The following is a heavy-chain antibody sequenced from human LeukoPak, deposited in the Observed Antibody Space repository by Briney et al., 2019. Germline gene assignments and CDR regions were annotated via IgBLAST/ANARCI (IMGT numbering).Heavy chain of an antibody. CDR1: GFTFSDYY. Sequence: AGGSLRLSCAASGFTFSDYYMSWIRQAPGKGLEWVSYISSSGSTIYYADSVKGRFTISRDNSKNTLYLQMNSLRVEDTAVYYCAKAATGYDFWSGRNDAFDIWGQGTMVTVSS. D-gene: IGHD3-3*01. CDR3: AKAATGYDFWSGRNDAFDI. J-gene: IGHJ3*02. V-gene: IGHV3-11*01. CDR2: ISSSGSTI.